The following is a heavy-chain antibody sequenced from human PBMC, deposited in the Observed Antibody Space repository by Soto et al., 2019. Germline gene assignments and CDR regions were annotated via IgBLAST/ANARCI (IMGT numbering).Heavy chain of an antibody. Sequence: LGLSCAASGFTFSSYWMSWVRQAPGKGLEWVANIKQDGSEKYYVDSVKGRFTISRDNAKNSLYLQMNSLRAEDTAVYYCARDIWNYDGLDHEYYFDYWGQGTLVTVSS. CDR1: GFTFSSYW. V-gene: IGHV3-7*03. CDR2: IKQDGSEK. CDR3: ARDIWNYDGLDHEYYFDY. D-gene: IGHD1-7*01. J-gene: IGHJ4*02.